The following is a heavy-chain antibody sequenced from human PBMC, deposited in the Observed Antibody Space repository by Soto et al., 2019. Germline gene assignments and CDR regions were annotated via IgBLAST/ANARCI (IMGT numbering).Heavy chain of an antibody. CDR2: ISSGSNTI. D-gene: IGHD6-6*01. CDR3: ARVVNVGSSSMMEFDN. V-gene: IGHV3-48*01. J-gene: IGHJ4*02. Sequence: EVQLVESGGGLVQPGGSLRLSCAASGFTFSTYSMNWVRQAPGKGLEWVSYISSGSNTIYYADSVKGRFTISRDNAKNSLYLQMDSMRAEDTAVYYCARVVNVGSSSMMEFDNWGQGTLVTVSS. CDR1: GFTFSTYS.